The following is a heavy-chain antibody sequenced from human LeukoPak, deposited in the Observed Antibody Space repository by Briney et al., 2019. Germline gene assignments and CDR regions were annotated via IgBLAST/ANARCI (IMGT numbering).Heavy chain of an antibody. CDR2: IIPIFGTA. CDR1: GGTFSSYA. J-gene: IGHJ4*02. Sequence: ASVKVSCKASGGTFSSYAISWVRQAPGQGLEWMGGIIPIFGTANYAQKFQGRVTITADKSTGTAYMELSSLRSEDTAVYYCARDGAAAGHFDYWGQGTLVTVSS. CDR3: ARDGAAAGHFDY. V-gene: IGHV1-69*06. D-gene: IGHD6-13*01.